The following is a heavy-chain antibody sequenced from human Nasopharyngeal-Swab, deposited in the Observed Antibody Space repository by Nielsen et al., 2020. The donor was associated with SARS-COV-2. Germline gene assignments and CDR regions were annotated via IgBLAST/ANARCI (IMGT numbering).Heavy chain of an antibody. Sequence: WIRQPPGKGLEWIGYIYYSGSTNYNPSLKSRVTISVDTSKNQLSLKLSSVTAADTAVYYCARGAGRWETSGSYPWWGDYYYYGMDVWGQGTTVTVSS. J-gene: IGHJ6*02. V-gene: IGHV4-59*01. CDR2: IYYSGST. CDR3: ARGAGRWETSGSYPWWGDYYYYGMDV. D-gene: IGHD1-26*01.